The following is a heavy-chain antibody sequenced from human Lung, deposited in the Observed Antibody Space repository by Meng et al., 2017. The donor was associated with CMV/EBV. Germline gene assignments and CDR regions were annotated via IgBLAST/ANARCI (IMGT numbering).Heavy chain of an antibody. CDR1: GDIVSSNSAA. CDR3: ARGINGGCGD. Sequence: QVQLQQSGPGLVKPSQTLSLPWAISGDIVSSNSAAWHWIRQSPSRGLEWLGRTYYRSKWYHEYAVSVKSRITISPDTPKNQFSLQLNSMTPEDTAVYYCARGINGGCGDWGQGTLVTVSS. V-gene: IGHV6-1*01. D-gene: IGHD4-23*01. CDR2: TYYRSKWYH. J-gene: IGHJ4*02.